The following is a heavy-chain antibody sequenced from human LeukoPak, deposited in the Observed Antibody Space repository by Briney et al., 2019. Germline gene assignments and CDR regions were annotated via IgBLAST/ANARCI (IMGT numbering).Heavy chain of an antibody. CDR2: IYYSGST. Sequence: SETLSLTCTVSAGSTSLYNTYYWNWIRQSPGKGLEWIGYIYYSGSTSYNPSLKSRVTISVDTFRNQFSLKLTSVTAADTAIYYCAKSDYYGASDYWGQGTLVTVSS. CDR1: AGSTSLYNTYY. J-gene: IGHJ4*02. CDR3: AKSDYYGASDY. D-gene: IGHD3-10*01. V-gene: IGHV4-59*01.